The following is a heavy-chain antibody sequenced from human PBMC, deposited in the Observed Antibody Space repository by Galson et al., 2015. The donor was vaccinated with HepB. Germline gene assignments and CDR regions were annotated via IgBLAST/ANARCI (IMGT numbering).Heavy chain of an antibody. Sequence: QVQLQESGPGLVKPSETLSLTCTVSGGSISSGGYYWSWIRQHPGKGLEWIGYIYYSGSTYYNPSLKSRVTISVDTSKNQFSLKLSSVTAADTAVYYCAREPLTVTQDDYYYYYMDVWGKGTTVTVSS. CDR3: AREPLTVTQDDYYYYYMDV. V-gene: IGHV4-31*03. D-gene: IGHD4-17*01. CDR1: GGSISSGGYY. CDR2: IYYSGST. J-gene: IGHJ6*03.